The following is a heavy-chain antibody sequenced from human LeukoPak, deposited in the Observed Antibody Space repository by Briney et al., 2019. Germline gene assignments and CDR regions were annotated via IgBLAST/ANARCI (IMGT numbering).Heavy chain of an antibody. Sequence: GRSLRLSCAASGFTFDDYAMHWVRQAPGKGLEWVSGISWNSGSIGYADSVKGRFTISRDNAKNSLYLEMNSLRAEDTAVYFCARDKDYYDSTAYTPFDYWGQGTLATVSS. CDR3: ARDKDYYDSTAYTPFDY. V-gene: IGHV3-9*01. D-gene: IGHD3-22*01. J-gene: IGHJ4*02. CDR1: GFTFDDYA. CDR2: ISWNSGSI.